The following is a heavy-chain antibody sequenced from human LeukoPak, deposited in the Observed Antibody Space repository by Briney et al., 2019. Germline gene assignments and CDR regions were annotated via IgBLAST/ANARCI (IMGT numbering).Heavy chain of an antibody. J-gene: IGHJ4*02. V-gene: IGHV3-48*03. CDR2: ISSSGSTI. CDR3: AGGNNGSGSGKFDY. CDR1: GFTFSSYE. Sequence: GGSLRLSCAASGFTFSSYEMNWVRQAPGKGLEWVSYISSSGSTIYYADSVKGRFTISRDNAKNSLYLQMNSLRAEDTAVYYCAGGNNGSGSGKFDYWGQGTLVTVPS. D-gene: IGHD3-10*01.